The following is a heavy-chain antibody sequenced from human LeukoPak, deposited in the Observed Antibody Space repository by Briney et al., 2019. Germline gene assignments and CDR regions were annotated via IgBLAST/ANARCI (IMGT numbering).Heavy chain of an antibody. CDR1: GFTFSSYA. J-gene: IGHJ6*02. D-gene: IGHD2-15*01. CDR3: AGCSGGSCYSRGKYGVDV. V-gene: IGHV3-23*01. Sequence: GGSLRLSCAASGFTFSSYAMSWVRQAPGKGLEWVSAIRDSGSSTHYADSVKGRFTTSRDNSKNTLFLQMNSLRAEDTAVYYCAGCSGGSCYSRGKYGVDVWGQGTTVIVSS. CDR2: IRDSGSST.